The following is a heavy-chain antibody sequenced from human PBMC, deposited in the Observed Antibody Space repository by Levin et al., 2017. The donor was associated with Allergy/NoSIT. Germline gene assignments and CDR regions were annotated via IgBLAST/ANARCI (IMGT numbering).Heavy chain of an antibody. D-gene: IGHD2-8*02. V-gene: IGHV3-30-3*01. J-gene: IGHJ5*02. CDR2: ISYDGSNE. CDR1: GFTFSSYA. CDR3: VRDTIGGVASWFDP. Sequence: GGSLRLSCAASGFTFSSYAMHWVRQAPGKGLEWVAFISYDGSNENYAASVKGRFTISRDKSKNTLYLQMNSLRAEDTAVYYCVRDTIGGVASWFDPWGQGTLVTVSS.